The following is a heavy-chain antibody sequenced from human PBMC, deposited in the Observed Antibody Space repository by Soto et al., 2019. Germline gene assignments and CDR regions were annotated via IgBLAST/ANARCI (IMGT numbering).Heavy chain of an antibody. Sequence: GASVKVSCKASGYTFTSYGISSVRQAPGQGLEWMGWISAYNGNTNYAQKLQGRVTMTTDTSTSTAYMERRSLRSDDTAVYYCARDATYYYDHFDPWGQGTLVTVSS. J-gene: IGHJ5*02. CDR1: GYTFTSYG. CDR3: ARDATYYYDHFDP. CDR2: ISAYNGNT. V-gene: IGHV1-18*04. D-gene: IGHD3-22*01.